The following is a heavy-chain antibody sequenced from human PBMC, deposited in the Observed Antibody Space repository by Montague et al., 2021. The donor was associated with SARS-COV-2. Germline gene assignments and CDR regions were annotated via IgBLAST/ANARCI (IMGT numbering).Heavy chain of an antibody. CDR3: ARHDPNYGGRGGNFEH. J-gene: IGHJ1*01. Sequence: SETLSLTCTVSGGSISNSRPYWGWVRQPPGKGLEYIGCIYYMGTTYYNPSLKSRVTVSLDTSKNQFSLQLSSVTATDTAVYYCARHDPNYGGRGGNFEHWGQGTLAIVSS. CDR2: IYYMGTT. D-gene: IGHD2-21*01. CDR1: GGSISNSRPY. V-gene: IGHV4-39*01.